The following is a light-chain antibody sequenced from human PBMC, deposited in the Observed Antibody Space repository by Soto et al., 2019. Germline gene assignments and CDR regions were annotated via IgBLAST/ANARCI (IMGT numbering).Light chain of an antibody. J-gene: IGKJ4*01. CDR1: QGISNY. CDR3: QKYTNVPT. V-gene: IGKV1-27*01. CDR2: AAS. Sequence: DIQMTQYPSSLSASVGDRVTITCRASQGISNYLAWYQQIPGKVPKLLISAASTLQSGVPSRFSGSGSGTDFTLTLSSLQPEDVATYYCQKYTNVPTFGGGTKVEIK.